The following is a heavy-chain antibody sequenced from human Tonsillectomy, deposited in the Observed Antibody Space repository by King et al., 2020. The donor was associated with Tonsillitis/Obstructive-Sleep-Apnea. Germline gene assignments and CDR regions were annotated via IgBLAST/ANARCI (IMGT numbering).Heavy chain of an antibody. CDR1: DGSISSNYYY. Sequence: LQLQESGPGLVKPSETLSLTCTVSDGSISSNYYYWGWIRQPPGKGLEWIGSIYYSWNTYYSPSLKSRVTLSVDTSKNQFSLKLSSVTAADTAVYYCARQQYYYDSSGARYYFHYWGQGTLVTVSS. CDR2: IYYSWNT. V-gene: IGHV4-39*01. CDR3: ARQQYYYDSSGARYYFHY. D-gene: IGHD3-22*01. J-gene: IGHJ4*02.